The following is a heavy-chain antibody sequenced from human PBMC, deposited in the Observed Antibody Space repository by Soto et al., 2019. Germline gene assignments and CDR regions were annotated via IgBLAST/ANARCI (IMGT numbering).Heavy chain of an antibody. Sequence: GGSLRLSCGASGFIFSNYEIYWVRQAPGKGLEWFGYVGSSGDNTHWAESVKGRFTISRDNAKNSLFLQMNSLRAEDTAVYYCTRNGGGLDVWGQGTTVTVSS. CDR3: TRNGGGLDV. CDR1: GFIFSNYE. CDR2: VGSSGDNT. D-gene: IGHD3-10*01. V-gene: IGHV3-48*03. J-gene: IGHJ6*02.